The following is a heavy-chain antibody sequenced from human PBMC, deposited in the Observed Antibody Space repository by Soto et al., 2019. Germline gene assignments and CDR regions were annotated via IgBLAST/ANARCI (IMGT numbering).Heavy chain of an antibody. CDR3: ASSPGSLAGDY. Sequence: QVQLRESGPGLVKPSGTLSLTCAVSSDSISSSTWWSWVRQPPGRGLEWIGEIFHSGSTNYNPSLKSRVTISLGKSKNQFSLTLTSVPAADTAVYHCASSPGSLAGDYWGQGILVSVTS. CDR1: SDSISSSTW. CDR2: IFHSGST. J-gene: IGHJ4*02. D-gene: IGHD2-15*01. V-gene: IGHV4-4*02.